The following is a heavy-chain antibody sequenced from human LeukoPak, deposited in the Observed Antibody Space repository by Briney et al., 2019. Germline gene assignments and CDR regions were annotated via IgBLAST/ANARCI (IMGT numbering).Heavy chain of an antibody. CDR1: GFTFSSYS. D-gene: IGHD5-18*01. CDR3: ARDLGTAMPYYFDY. Sequence: PGGSLRLSCAASGFTFSSYSMNWVRQAPGKGLEWVSSISSSSSYIYYADSVKGRFTTSRDNAKNSLYLQMDSLRAEDTAVYYCARDLGTAMPYYFDYWGQGTLVTVSS. V-gene: IGHV3-21*01. J-gene: IGHJ4*02. CDR2: ISSSSSYI.